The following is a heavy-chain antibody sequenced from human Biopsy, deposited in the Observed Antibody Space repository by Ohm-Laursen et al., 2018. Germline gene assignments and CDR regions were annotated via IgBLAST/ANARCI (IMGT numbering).Heavy chain of an antibody. D-gene: IGHD3-3*01. CDR3: ATFPDFWSGYYFDS. Sequence: GSLRLSCTASGFTFSDYYMGWIRKAPGKGLEWVSYLSSCGSNIYYADSVNGRFTVSRDNANNSLFLQMNSLRAEDTAVYYCATFPDFWSGYYFDSWGQGTLVTVSS. J-gene: IGHJ4*02. CDR1: GFTFSDYY. V-gene: IGHV3-11*01. CDR2: LSSCGSNI.